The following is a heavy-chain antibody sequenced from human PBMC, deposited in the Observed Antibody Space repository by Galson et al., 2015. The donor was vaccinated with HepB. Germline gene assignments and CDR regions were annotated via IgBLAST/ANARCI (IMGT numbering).Heavy chain of an antibody. J-gene: IGHJ4*03. V-gene: IGHV3-30*04. Sequence: SLRLSCAASGFTFSRYAMHWVRQAPGKGLERVAVISYDGSNKYYADSVKGRFTISRDNSKNTLYLQMNSLRAEDTAVYYCARDFYDSSGYSNFDYWGQGTMVTVSS. CDR1: GFTFSRYA. CDR3: ARDFYDSSGYSNFDY. D-gene: IGHD3-22*01. CDR2: ISYDGSNK.